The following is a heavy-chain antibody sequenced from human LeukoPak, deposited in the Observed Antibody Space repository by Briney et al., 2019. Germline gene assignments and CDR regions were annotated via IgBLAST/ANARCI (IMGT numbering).Heavy chain of an antibody. CDR3: ARRALGYCSSTSCYVHYYYYMDV. Sequence: SETLSLTCTVSGGSISSSSYYWGWIRQPPGKGLEWIGSIYYSGSTYYNPSLKSRVTISVDTSKNQFSLKLSSVTAADTAVYYCARRALGYCSSTSCYVHYYYYMDVWGKGTTVTISS. J-gene: IGHJ6*03. D-gene: IGHD2-2*01. CDR2: IYYSGST. CDR1: GGSISSSSYY. V-gene: IGHV4-39*01.